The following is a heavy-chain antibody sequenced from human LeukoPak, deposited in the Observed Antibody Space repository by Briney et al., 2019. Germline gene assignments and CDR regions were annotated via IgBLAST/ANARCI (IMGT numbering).Heavy chain of an antibody. D-gene: IGHD3-10*01. CDR2: IYPGDSDT. V-gene: IGHV5-51*01. J-gene: IGHJ4*02. CDR3: ARHLGSGSSVYFDY. Sequence: GESLKISCKGSGYSFSSYWIGWVRQIPGKGLEWMGIIYPGDSDTKYSPSFQGQVTISADKSISTAHLQWSSLKVSDTAMYCCARHLGSGSSVYFDYWGQGTLVTVSS. CDR1: GYSFSSYW.